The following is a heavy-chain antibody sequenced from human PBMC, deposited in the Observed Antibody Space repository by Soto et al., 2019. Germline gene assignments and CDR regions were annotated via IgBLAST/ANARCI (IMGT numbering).Heavy chain of an antibody. Sequence: EVQLVESGGGLVKPGGSLRLSCAASGFTFSNAWMSWVRQAPGKGLEWVGRIKSKTDGGTTDYAAPVKGRFTISRDDSKNTLYLQMNSLKTEDTAVYYCTTDLAWNYPGYYYDYIDVWGKGTTVTVSS. CDR2: IKSKTDGGTT. D-gene: IGHD1-7*01. CDR3: TTDLAWNYPGYYYDYIDV. V-gene: IGHV3-15*01. CDR1: GFTFSNAW. J-gene: IGHJ6*03.